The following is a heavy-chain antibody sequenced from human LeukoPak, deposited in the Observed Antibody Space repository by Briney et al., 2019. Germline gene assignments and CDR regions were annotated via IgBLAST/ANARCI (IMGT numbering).Heavy chain of an antibody. D-gene: IGHD6-13*01. CDR3: AKDRSSSWYFLGYFDY. CDR1: GFTFSSYG. Sequence: GGSLRLSCAASGFTFSSYGMHWVRQAPGKGLEWVAIISYDGTNKYYADSVKGRFTISRDNSKNTLYLQMNSLRGEDAAVYYCAKDRSSSWYFLGYFDYLGHGTLVSGSS. V-gene: IGHV3-30*18. J-gene: IGHJ4*01. CDR2: ISYDGTNK.